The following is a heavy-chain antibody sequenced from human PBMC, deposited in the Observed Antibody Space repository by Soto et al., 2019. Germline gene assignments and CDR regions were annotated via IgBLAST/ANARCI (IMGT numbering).Heavy chain of an antibody. CDR1: GFTFSTYA. D-gene: IGHD6-6*01. CDR3: AKPKYSSSYQYYYGMDV. V-gene: IGHV3-23*01. J-gene: IGHJ6*02. Sequence: EVQLLESGGGLVQPGGSLRLSCAASGFTFSTYAMSWVRQAPGKGLEWVSSVSGSGESTYYADSVKGRFTISRDNSKDTLYVQMNSLRAEDTAVYYCAKPKYSSSYQYYYGMDVWGQGTTVTVSS. CDR2: VSGSGEST.